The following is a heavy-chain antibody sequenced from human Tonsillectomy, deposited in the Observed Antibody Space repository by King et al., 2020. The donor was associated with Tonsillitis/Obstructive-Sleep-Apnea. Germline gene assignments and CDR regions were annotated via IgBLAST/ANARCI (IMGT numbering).Heavy chain of an antibody. D-gene: IGHD5-24*01. CDR1: GGTFSSDA. J-gene: IGHJ3*02. CDR3: ARARDGYNYRDAFDI. V-gene: IGHV1-69*01. Sequence: VQLVESGAEVKKPGSSVKVSCKSSGGTFSSDAISWVRQAPGQGLEWMGGIIPIFGTANDAQKFQGRVTITADESTSTAYMELSSLRSEDTAVYYCARARDGYNYRDAFDIWGQGTMVTVSS. CDR2: IIPIFGTA.